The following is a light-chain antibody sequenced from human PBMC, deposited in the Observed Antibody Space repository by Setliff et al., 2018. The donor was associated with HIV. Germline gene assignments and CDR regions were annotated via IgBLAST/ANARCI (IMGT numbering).Light chain of an antibody. V-gene: IGLV3-21*01. CDR3: VLFMGLGIHV. CDR1: NIGSKT. CDR2: YDS. J-gene: IGLJ1*01. Sequence: SYELTQPPSVSVAPGKTARITCGGHNIGSKTVHWYQQKPGQAPVLVIYYDSARPSGIPDRFSGSILGNKAALTITGAQADDESDYYCVLFMGLGIHVFGTGTKVTVL.